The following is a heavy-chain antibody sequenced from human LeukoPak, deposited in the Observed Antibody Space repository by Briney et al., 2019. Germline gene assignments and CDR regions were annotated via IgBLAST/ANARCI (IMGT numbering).Heavy chain of an antibody. CDR3: ARDNTFCLDY. J-gene: IGHJ4*02. D-gene: IGHD3-3*02. Sequence: PGGSLRLSCAASGFTYNDYWMTWVRQAPGKGLEWVAQIKQDGSDWNYEDSVKGRFTISRDNAKNSLYLQMTSLGAEDTAVYYCARDNTFCLDYWGQGALVTVSS. CDR1: GFTYNDYW. V-gene: IGHV3-7*01. CDR2: IKQDGSDW.